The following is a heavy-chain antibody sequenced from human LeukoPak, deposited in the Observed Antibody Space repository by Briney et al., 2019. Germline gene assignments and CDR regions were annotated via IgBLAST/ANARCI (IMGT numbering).Heavy chain of an antibody. Sequence: ASVKVSCKVSGYTLTELSMHWVRQAPGKGLEWMGGFDPEDGETIYAQKFQGRVTMTEDTSTDTAYMELSSLRSEDTAVYYCARATSSSSSSDYFDYWGQGTLVTVSS. CDR3: ARATSSSSSSDYFDY. CDR2: FDPEDGET. D-gene: IGHD6-6*01. J-gene: IGHJ4*02. CDR1: GYTLTELS. V-gene: IGHV1-24*01.